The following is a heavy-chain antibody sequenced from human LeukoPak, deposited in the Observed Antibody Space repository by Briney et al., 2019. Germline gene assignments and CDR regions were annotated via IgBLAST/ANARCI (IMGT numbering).Heavy chain of an antibody. V-gene: IGHV3-43*01. Sequence: GGSLRLSCAASGFTFDDYTMHWVRQAPGKGLEWVSLISWDGGSTYYADSVKGRFTISRDNSKNSRYLQMNSLRTEDTALYYCAKGRLQLYYGMDVWGQGTTVTVSS. CDR3: AKGRLQLYYGMDV. CDR2: ISWDGGST. J-gene: IGHJ6*02. CDR1: GFTFDDYT. D-gene: IGHD5-24*01.